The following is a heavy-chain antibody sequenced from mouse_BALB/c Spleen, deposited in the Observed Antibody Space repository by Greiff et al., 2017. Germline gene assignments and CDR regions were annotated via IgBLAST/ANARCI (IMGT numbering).Heavy chain of an antibody. D-gene: IGHD1-1*01. Sequence: EVMLVESGGGLVKPGGSLKLSCAASGFTFSSYAMSWVRQTPEKRLEWVASISSGGSTYYPDSVKGRFTISRDNARNILYLQMSSLRSEDTAMYYCARVLYYGSSPIAYWGQGTLVTVSA. CDR3: ARVLYYGSSPIAY. V-gene: IGHV5-6-5*01. J-gene: IGHJ3*01. CDR1: GFTFSSYA. CDR2: ISSGGST.